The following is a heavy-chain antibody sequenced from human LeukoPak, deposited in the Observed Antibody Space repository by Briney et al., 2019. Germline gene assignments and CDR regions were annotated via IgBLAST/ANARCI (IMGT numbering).Heavy chain of an antibody. CDR3: ARLDILTAANFDP. CDR2: IYYSGGT. D-gene: IGHD3-9*01. V-gene: IGHV4-31*03. Sequence: PSETLSLICTVSGGSISSGNYYWSWIRQHPGKGLEWIGYIYYSGGTQYNPSLKSRVTISVDTSKNQFSLRLSPVTAADTAVYYCARLDILTAANFDPWGQGTLVTVSS. J-gene: IGHJ5*02. CDR1: GGSISSGNYY.